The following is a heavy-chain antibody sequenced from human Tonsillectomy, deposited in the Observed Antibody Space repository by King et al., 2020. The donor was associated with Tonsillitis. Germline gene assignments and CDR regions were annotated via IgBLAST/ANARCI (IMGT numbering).Heavy chain of an antibody. CDR1: DFTLTNYG. D-gene: IGHD2-15*01. Sequence: QLVQSGPELKKPGASVKVSCKAADFTLTNYGITWVRQAPGQGLEWMGWISGYNGNTNYVQKFQGRVTMTTETSTNTAYMELRSLISDDSAIYYCVRYDPEYSSEPDFWGQGTLVTVSS. V-gene: IGHV1-18*04. J-gene: IGHJ4*02. CDR3: VRYDPEYSSEPDF. CDR2: ISGYNGNT.